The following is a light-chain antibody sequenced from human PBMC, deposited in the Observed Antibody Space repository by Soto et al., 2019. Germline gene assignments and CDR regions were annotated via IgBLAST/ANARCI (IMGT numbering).Light chain of an antibody. CDR3: QQYGTPPQT. V-gene: IGKV3-20*01. J-gene: IGKJ1*01. Sequence: EVVLTQSPVTLSLSPGERATLSCRASQSVSNNYLAWYQQKPGQGPRLLIYGASSRATGIPDRFSGSGSGTDFTLTISRLEPEDFAVYYCQQYGTPPQTFGQGTKVDIK. CDR2: GAS. CDR1: QSVSNNY.